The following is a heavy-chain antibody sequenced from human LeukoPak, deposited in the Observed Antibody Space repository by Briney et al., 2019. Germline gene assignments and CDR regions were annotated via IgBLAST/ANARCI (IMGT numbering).Heavy chain of an antibody. CDR1: GFTFTSYG. J-gene: IGHJ4*02. V-gene: IGHV3-33*06. D-gene: IGHD4-17*01. CDR3: AKDRVSTVTTNYFDY. Sequence: PGGSLRLSCAASGFTFTSYGMHWVRQAPGKGLEWVAVIWYDGSNKYYVDSVKGRFTISRDNSKNTLYLQMNSLRAEDTAVYYCAKDRVSTVTTNYFDYWGQGTLVTVSS. CDR2: IWYDGSNK.